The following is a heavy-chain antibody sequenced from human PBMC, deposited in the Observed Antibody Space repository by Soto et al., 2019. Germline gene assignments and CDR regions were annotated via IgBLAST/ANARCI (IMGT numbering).Heavy chain of an antibody. J-gene: IGHJ6*02. Sequence: QVQLVESGGGVVQPGRSLRLSCAASGFTFSNYAMHWVRQAPGKGLEWVAVISYDGNNKYYTDSVKGRFTISGDNSKNTLYLQMSSLRAEDTAVYYCARDRNTYGPKISNSYDGMDVWGQGTTVTVSS. CDR2: ISYDGNNK. CDR1: GFTFSNYA. D-gene: IGHD3-10*01. CDR3: ARDRNTYGPKISNSYDGMDV. V-gene: IGHV3-30-3*01.